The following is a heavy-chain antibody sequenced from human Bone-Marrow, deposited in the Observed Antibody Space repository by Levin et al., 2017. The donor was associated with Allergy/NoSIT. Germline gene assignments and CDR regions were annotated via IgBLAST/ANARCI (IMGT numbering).Heavy chain of an antibody. CDR3: ARGGCSSTSCLDY. J-gene: IGHJ4*02. D-gene: IGHD2-2*01. CDR2: VNSGESDI. CDR1: GFTFSHYY. V-gene: IGHV3-74*03. Sequence: PGGSLRLSCSASGFTFSHYYMHWVCQVPGEGLVWVSYVNSGESDIKYADSVKGRFAISRDDAKNTLYLQMNSLGVEDTAIYYCARGGCSSTSCLDYWGQGILVTVSS.